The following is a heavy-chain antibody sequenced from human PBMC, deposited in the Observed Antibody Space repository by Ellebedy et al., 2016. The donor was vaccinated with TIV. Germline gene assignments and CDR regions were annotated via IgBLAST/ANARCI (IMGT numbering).Heavy chain of an antibody. V-gene: IGHV3-9*01. J-gene: IGHJ6*02. CDR1: GFTFDDFA. D-gene: IGHD3-22*01. CDR3: ARDGAYGDYSPGYYGMDV. CDR2: ISWDSNYI. Sequence: GGSLRLSCAASGFTFDDFAMHWVRQAPGKGPEWVSGISWDSNYIGYSDSVKGRFTISRDNAKNSLFLRMNTLRVEDTAVYHCARDGAYGDYSPGYYGMDVWGQGTTVTVSS.